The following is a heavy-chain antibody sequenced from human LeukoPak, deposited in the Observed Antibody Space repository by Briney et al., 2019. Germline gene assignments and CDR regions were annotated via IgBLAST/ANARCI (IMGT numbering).Heavy chain of an antibody. J-gene: IGHJ6*03. CDR3: ARGRVSSSTWYSTYYYYFYMDV. Sequence: SETLSLTCSVSDDSITMYYWTWIRQPPGKGLEWIGYVDHTGSTNFNPSLNGRVSISRDTSKNLFALRLRSVTAADTAVYFCARGRVSSSTWYSTYYYYFYMDVWGKGTTVTVSS. D-gene: IGHD4-11*01. CDR1: DDSITMYY. CDR2: VDHTGST. V-gene: IGHV4-59*01.